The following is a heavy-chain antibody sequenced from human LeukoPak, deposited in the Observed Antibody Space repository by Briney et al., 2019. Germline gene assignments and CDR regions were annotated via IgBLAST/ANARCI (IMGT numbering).Heavy chain of an antibody. D-gene: IGHD6-25*01. CDR3: ARSRGYSVTGGMDV. V-gene: IGHV3-53*01. Sequence: GGSLRLSCAASEFTVSSNYMSWVRQAPGKGLEWVSVIYSDGSIYYADSVKGRYSISRDNSKNMLYLQMNSLRADDTVVYYCARSRGYSVTGGMDVWGQGTTVTVSS. J-gene: IGHJ6*02. CDR2: IYSDGSI. CDR1: EFTVSSNY.